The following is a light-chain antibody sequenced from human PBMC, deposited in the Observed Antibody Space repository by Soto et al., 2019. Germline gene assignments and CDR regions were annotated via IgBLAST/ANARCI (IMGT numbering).Light chain of an antibody. CDR3: SSYTSSGTYV. J-gene: IGLJ1*01. CDR1: SSDVGAYNY. V-gene: IGLV2-14*01. Sequence: QSALTQSASVSGSPGQSITISCTGTSSDVGAYNYVSWYQYHPGKAPKLMIYKVNNRPSGISDRFSGSKSGNTASLTISGLQAEDEADYYCSSYTSSGTYVFGTGTKLTVL. CDR2: KVN.